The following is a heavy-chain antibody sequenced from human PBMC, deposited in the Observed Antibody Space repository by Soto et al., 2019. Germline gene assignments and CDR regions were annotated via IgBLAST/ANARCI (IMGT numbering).Heavy chain of an antibody. Sequence: SETLSLTCAVSGGSISSGGYSWSWIRQPPGKGLEWIGYIYHSGSTYYNPSLKSRVTISVDRSKNQFSLKLSSVTAADTAVYYCASLPTKVNTWYGWFDPWGQGTLVTVSS. D-gene: IGHD4-17*01. J-gene: IGHJ5*02. V-gene: IGHV4-30-2*01. CDR3: ASLPTKVNTWYGWFDP. CDR2: IYHSGST. CDR1: GGSISSGGYS.